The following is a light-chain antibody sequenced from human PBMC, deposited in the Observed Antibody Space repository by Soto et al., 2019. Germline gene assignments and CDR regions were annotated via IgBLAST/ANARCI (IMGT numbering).Light chain of an antibody. J-gene: IGKJ1*01. CDR2: GAS. CDR3: QQYNNWPPWK. V-gene: IGKV3-15*01. Sequence: EIGMTQSPATLSVSPGERATLSCRASQSVSSNLAWYQQKPGQAPRLLIYGASTRATGIPARFSGSGSGTDFTLTISGLQSEDFAVYYCQQYNNWPPWKFGQGTKVEIK. CDR1: QSVSSN.